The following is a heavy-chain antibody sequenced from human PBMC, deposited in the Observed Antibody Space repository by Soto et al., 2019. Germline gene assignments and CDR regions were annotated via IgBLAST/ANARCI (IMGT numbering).Heavy chain of an antibody. Sequence: QVQLVESGGGVVQPGRSLRLSCAASGFTFSSYGMHWVRQAPGKGLEWVAVISYDGSNKYYADSVKGRFTISRDNSKNTLYLQMNSLRAEDRAVYYCAKDLVPDDYYCGMDVWGQGTTVTVSS. CDR2: ISYDGSNK. D-gene: IGHD2-8*01. V-gene: IGHV3-30*18. J-gene: IGHJ6*02. CDR1: GFTFSSYG. CDR3: AKDLVPDDYYCGMDV.